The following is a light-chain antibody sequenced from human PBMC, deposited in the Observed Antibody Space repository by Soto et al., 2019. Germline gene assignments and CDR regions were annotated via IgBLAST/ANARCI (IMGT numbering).Light chain of an antibody. CDR1: QNIDSA. Sequence: DIQMTQSPATLSASVGDRVTITCRASQNIDSALAWYQKKPGTAPKPLIYKASTLASGVPSRFSGSGSGTQFTLTISSLQPDDVASYYCQQYSTSVFTFGPGTSVDLK. CDR3: QQYSTSVFT. CDR2: KAS. V-gene: IGKV1-5*03. J-gene: IGKJ3*01.